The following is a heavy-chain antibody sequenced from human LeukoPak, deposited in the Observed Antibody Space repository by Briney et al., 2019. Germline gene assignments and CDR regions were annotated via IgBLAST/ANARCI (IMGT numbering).Heavy chain of an antibody. V-gene: IGHV3-7*01. Sequence: GGSLRLSCAASGFTFSSYWMSWVRQAPGKGLEWVANIKQDGSEKYYVDSVKGRFTISRDNAKNSLYLQMNSLRAEDTAVYYCARGGAAAARKRGIDYWGQGTLVTVSS. CDR3: ARGGAAAARKRGIDY. D-gene: IGHD6-13*01. J-gene: IGHJ4*02. CDR2: IKQDGSEK. CDR1: GFTFSSYW.